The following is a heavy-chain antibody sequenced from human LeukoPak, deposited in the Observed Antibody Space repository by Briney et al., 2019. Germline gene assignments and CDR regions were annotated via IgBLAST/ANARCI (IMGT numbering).Heavy chain of an antibody. CDR1: GFTFSGYA. D-gene: IGHD4-23*01. V-gene: IGHV3-23*01. J-gene: IGHJ6*02. CDR2: ISTTGDNT. Sequence: GGSLRLSCAASGFTFSGYAMNWVRQAPGKGLEWVSAISTTGDNTDYVDSVKGRFTISRDNSKNTLYLQMDSLSAEDTAVYYCAKDHYGGNHYYFGMDVWGQGTTVTVYS. CDR3: AKDHYGGNHYYFGMDV.